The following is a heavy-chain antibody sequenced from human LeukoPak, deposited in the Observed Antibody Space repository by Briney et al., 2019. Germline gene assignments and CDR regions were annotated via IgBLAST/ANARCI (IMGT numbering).Heavy chain of an antibody. CDR3: ARGTVVNDAFDI. Sequence: PSETLSLTCTVSGGSISSSSYYWGWIRQPPGKWLEWIGSIYYSGSTYYNPSLKSRVTISVDTSKNQFSLKLSPVTAADTAVYYCARGTVVNDAFDIWGQGTMVTVSS. CDR2: IYYSGST. D-gene: IGHD4-23*01. J-gene: IGHJ3*02. V-gene: IGHV4-39*07. CDR1: GGSISSSSYY.